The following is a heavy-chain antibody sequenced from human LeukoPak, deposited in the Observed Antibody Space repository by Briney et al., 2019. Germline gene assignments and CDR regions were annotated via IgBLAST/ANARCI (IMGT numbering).Heavy chain of an antibody. D-gene: IGHD1-1*01. Sequence: GASVKVSCKASGYTFTGYYMHWVRQAPGQGLEWMGWINPNSGGTNYAQKFQGRVTMTGDTSISTAYMELSRLRSDDTAVYYCARAGPPGTTPGDYWGQGTLVTVSS. CDR2: INPNSGGT. J-gene: IGHJ4*02. CDR1: GYTFTGYY. CDR3: ARAGPPGTTPGDY. V-gene: IGHV1-2*02.